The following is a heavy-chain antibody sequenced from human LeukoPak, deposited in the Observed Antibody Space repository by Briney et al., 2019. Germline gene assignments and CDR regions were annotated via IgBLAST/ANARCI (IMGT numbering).Heavy chain of an antibody. Sequence: SETLSLTCTVSGGSISSSSYYWGWIRQPPGEGLEWIGSIYYSGSTYYNPSLKSRVTISVDTSKNQFSLKLSSVTAADTAVYYCARDLDYYDSSGYYGGYWGQGTLVTVSS. V-gene: IGHV4-39*07. CDR1: GGSISSSSYY. D-gene: IGHD3-22*01. CDR2: IYYSGST. CDR3: ARDLDYYDSSGYYGGY. J-gene: IGHJ4*02.